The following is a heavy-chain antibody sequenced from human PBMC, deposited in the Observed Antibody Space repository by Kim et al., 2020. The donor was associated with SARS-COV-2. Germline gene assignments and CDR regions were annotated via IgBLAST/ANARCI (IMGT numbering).Heavy chain of an antibody. Sequence: GGSLRLSCEASGFAVSSNYMSWVRQAPGEGPEWISVFYATGGTQYAESLRGRFTISRDTSKNTLYLQINSLRTEDTAMYYCARGSPTTVTPWDYWGRGTLFTVSS. J-gene: IGHJ4*02. CDR1: GFAVSSNY. V-gene: IGHV3-53*01. CDR2: FYATGGT. CDR3: ARGSPTTVTPWDY. D-gene: IGHD4-17*01.